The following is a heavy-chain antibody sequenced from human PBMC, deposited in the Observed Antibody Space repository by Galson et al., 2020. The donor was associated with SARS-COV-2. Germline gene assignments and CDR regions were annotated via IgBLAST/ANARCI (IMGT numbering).Heavy chain of an antibody. D-gene: IGHD6-19*01. CDR3: ARHHSNGGWYEFDY. J-gene: IGHJ4*02. CDR2: IYYTGSS. CDR1: GGSINYYY. V-gene: IGHV4-59*08. Sequence: ASETLSLTCTVSGGSINYYYWSWIRQSPGKGLEWIGYIYYTGSSKYNPSLESRVTISVDTAKNQFSLKLNSVTAADTAVYYCARHHSNGGWYEFDYWGQGTLVTVSS.